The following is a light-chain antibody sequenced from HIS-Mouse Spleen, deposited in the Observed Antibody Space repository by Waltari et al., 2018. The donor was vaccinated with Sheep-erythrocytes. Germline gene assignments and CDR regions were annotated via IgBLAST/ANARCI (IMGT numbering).Light chain of an antibody. V-gene: IGLV2-23*01. CDR3: CSYACSSTPWV. CDR1: SSDVGGYNY. J-gene: IGLJ3*02. CDR2: EGS. Sequence: QSALTQPRSVSGSPGQSVTISCTGTSSDVGGYNYVSWYQQHPGKAPKLMIYEGSKRPSGVSNRFSGSKSGNTASLTISGLQAEDEADYYCCSYACSSTPWVFGGGTKLTVL.